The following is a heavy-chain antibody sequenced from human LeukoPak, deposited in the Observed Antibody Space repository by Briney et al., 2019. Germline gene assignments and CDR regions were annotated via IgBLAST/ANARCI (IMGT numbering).Heavy chain of an antibody. D-gene: IGHD5-18*01. Sequence: ASVNVSCKASGGTFSSYAISWVRQAPGQGLEWMGWISAYNGNTNYAQNLQGRVTMTTDTSTSTAYMELRSLRSDDTAVYYCARGGNSYGSAFDYWGQGTLVTVSS. J-gene: IGHJ4*02. CDR1: GGTFSSYA. CDR2: ISAYNGNT. V-gene: IGHV1-18*01. CDR3: ARGGNSYGSAFDY.